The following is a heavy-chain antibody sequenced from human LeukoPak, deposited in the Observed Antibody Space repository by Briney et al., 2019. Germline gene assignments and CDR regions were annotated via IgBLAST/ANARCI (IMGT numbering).Heavy chain of an antibody. J-gene: IGHJ4*02. D-gene: IGHD4-11*01. V-gene: IGHV3-23*01. CDR1: GFTFSSYA. CDR3: AKDRSGDYSEYFNY. CDR2: ISGSGGST. Sequence: GGSLRLSCAASGFTFSSYAMSWVRQAPGKGLEWVSAISGSGGSTYYADSVKGRFTISTDNSKNTLYLQMNSLRAEDTAVYYCAKDRSGDYSEYFNYWGQGTLVTVSS.